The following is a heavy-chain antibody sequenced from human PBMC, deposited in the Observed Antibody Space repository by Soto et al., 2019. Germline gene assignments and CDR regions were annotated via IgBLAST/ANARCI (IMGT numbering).Heavy chain of an antibody. CDR2: IYYSGST. J-gene: IGHJ4*02. CDR1: GGSISSYY. D-gene: IGHD4-17*01. V-gene: IGHV4-59*08. CDR3: ARQRSTVTSFDY. Sequence: PSETLSLTCTVSGGSISSYYWSWIRQPPGKGLEWIGYIYYSGSTNYNPSLKSRVTISVDTSKNQFSLKLSSVTAADTAVYYCARQRSTVTSFDYWGQGTLVTVSS.